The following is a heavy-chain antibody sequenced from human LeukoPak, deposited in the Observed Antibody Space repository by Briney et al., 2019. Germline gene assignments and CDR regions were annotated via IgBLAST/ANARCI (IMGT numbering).Heavy chain of an antibody. CDR3: ARLGYGGSGWYFDY. CDR1: GFTLSNYG. J-gene: IGHJ4*02. V-gene: IGHV3-33*01. D-gene: IGHD6-19*01. CDR2: IRHDESNK. Sequence: PGGSLRLSCAASGFTLSNYGMHWVRQAPGKGLEWVAGIRHDESNKYFTDSVKGRFTISRDSSKNTLYLQMNSLRPEDTAGYYCARLGYGGSGWYFDYWGQGTLVTVSS.